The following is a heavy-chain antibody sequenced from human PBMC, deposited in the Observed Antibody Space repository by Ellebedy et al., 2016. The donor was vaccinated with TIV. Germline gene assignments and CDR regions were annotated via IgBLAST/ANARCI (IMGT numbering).Heavy chain of an antibody. CDR1: GGSFSSTSHY. CDR3: TRTRYGGNLD. J-gene: IGHJ1*01. D-gene: IGHD4-23*01. Sequence: SETLSLTXTVSGGSFSSTSHYWGWIRQPPGKGLEWIGSIYYSGSTYYNPSLMSRVIISVDTSENQFSLKLSSVTAADTAVYYCTRTRYGGNLDWGQGTLVTVSS. CDR2: IYYSGST. V-gene: IGHV4-39*07.